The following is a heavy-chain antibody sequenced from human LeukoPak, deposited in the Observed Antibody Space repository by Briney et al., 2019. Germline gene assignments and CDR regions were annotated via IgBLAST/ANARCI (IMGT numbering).Heavy chain of an antibody. CDR3: AKYSSWSYFDF. D-gene: IGHD6-6*01. Sequence: GGSLRLSRAASGFTFSNYDMSWVRQAPGKGLEWVSAISGSDGSTWYADSVKGRFTVSRDNSKNTLHLQMNSLRAEDTAVYYCAKYSSWSYFDFWGQGTLVTVSS. CDR1: GFTFSNYD. CDR2: ISGSDGST. V-gene: IGHV3-23*01. J-gene: IGHJ4*02.